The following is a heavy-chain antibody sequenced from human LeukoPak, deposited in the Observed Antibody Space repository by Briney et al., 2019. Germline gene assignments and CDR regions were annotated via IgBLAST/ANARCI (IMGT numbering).Heavy chain of an antibody. D-gene: IGHD2-21*02. J-gene: IGHJ4*02. CDR2: ISWDGGST. V-gene: IGHV3-43*01. Sequence: GGSLRLSCAASGFTFDDYTMHWVRQAPGKGLEWVSLISWDGGSTYYADSVKGRFTISRDNSKNTLYLQMNSLRAEDTAVYYCAKEGVLCGGDCYPFDYWGQGTLVTVSS. CDR1: GFTFDDYT. CDR3: AKEGVLCGGDCYPFDY.